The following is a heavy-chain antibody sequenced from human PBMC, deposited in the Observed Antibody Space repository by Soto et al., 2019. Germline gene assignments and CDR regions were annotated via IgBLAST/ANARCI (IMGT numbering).Heavy chain of an antibody. CDR2: IYYSGST. D-gene: IGHD3-10*01. Sequence: QVQLQESGPGLVKPSQTLSLTCTVSGGSISSGGYYWSWIRQHPGKGLEWIGYIYYSGSTYYNPSHKSRVTISVDTSKNQCSLKLSSVTAADTAVYYCPRESRFGEDYYRMDVWGQGTTVTVSS. V-gene: IGHV4-31*03. CDR3: PRESRFGEDYYRMDV. J-gene: IGHJ6*02. CDR1: GGSISSGGYY.